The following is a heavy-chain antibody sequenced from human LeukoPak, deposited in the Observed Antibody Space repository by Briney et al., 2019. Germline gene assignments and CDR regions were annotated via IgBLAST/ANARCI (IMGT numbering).Heavy chain of an antibody. CDR3: ARSSGTGTFSY. D-gene: IGHD6-25*01. CDR1: GDSISRSTYY. J-gene: IGHJ4*02. Sequence: SETLSLTCTVSGDSISRSTYYWAWIRQPPGEGLEWIGSVYYGQSPYFNPSLERRATISVDTSKNHFSLKMSSVTAADTAVYYCARSSGTGTFSYWGQGTLVTVSS. CDR2: VYYGQSP. V-gene: IGHV4-39*02.